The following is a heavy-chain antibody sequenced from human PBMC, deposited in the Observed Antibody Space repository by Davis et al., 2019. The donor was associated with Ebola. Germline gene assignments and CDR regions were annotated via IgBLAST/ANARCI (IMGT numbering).Heavy chain of an antibody. J-gene: IGHJ4*02. Sequence: GESLKISCKGSGYSFTSYWIGWVRQRPGKGLDWMGMVIPGDSDPVYSPSFQGQVTISVDTSTRTVHLQWSSLKASDTAMYYCARRGYSGLYHGFDVWGQGTLVTVSS. CDR3: ARRGYSGLYHGFDV. D-gene: IGHD1-26*01. CDR2: VIPGDSDP. V-gene: IGHV5-51*01. CDR1: GYSFTSYW.